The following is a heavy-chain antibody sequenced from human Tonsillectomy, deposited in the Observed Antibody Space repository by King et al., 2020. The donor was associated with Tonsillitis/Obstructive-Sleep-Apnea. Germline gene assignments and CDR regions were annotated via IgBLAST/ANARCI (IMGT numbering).Heavy chain of an antibody. D-gene: IGHD3-22*01. V-gene: IGHV5-51*01. CDR1: GYSFTSYW. CDR3: ARRTYSNDSSGNLDSFDI. J-gene: IGHJ3*02. CDR2: IYPGDSDT. Sequence: QLVQSGAEVKKPGESLKISCKGSGYSFTSYWIGWVRQMPGKGLEWVGCIYPGDSDTRYTPSFQGLVTISDDKSISTAYLKWSSLKASNTAIYYCARRTYSNDSSGNLDSFDIWGQGTMVTVSS.